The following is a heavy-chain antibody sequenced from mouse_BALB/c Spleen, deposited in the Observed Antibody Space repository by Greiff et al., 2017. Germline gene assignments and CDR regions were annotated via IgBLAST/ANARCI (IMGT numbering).Heavy chain of an antibody. J-gene: IGHJ4*01. CDR2: IWAGGST. CDR3: ASPQPDAMDY. Sequence: VQGVESGPGLVAPSQSLSITCTVSGFSLTSYGVHWVRQPPGKGLEWLGVIWAGGSTNYNSALMSRLSISKDNSKSQVFLKMNSLQTDDTAMYYCASPQPDAMDYWGQGTSVTVSS. CDR1: GFSLTSYG. V-gene: IGHV2-9*02.